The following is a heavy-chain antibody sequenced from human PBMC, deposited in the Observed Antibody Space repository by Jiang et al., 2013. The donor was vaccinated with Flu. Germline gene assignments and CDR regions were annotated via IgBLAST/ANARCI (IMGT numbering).Heavy chain of an antibody. J-gene: IGHJ5*02. CDR2: ISGSGGST. CDR3: AKASRLKGSGSYPATQS. Sequence: LVESGGGLVQPGGSLRLSCAASGFTFSSYAMSWVRQAPGKGLEWVSAISGSGGSTYYADSVKGRFTISRDNSKNTLYLQMNSLRAEDTAVYYCAKASRLKGSGSYPATQSWGQGTLVTVSS. CDR1: GFTFSSYA. D-gene: IGHD3-10*01. V-gene: IGHV3-23*04.